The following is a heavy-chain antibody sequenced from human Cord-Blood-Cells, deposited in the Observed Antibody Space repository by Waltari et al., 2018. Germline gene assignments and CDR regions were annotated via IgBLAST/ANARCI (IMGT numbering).Heavy chain of an antibody. CDR2: FEPEDGET. CDR1: GYTLTELS. CDR3: ASTNWNYWYFDL. J-gene: IGHJ2*01. D-gene: IGHD1-1*01. V-gene: IGHV1-24*01. Sequence: QVQLVQSGAEVKKPGASVKVSCKVSGYTLTELSMHWVRQAPGKGLEWMGGFEPEDGETIYAQKFQGRVTMTEETSTDSAYMELSSLRSEDTAVYYCASTNWNYWYFDLWGRGTLVTVSS.